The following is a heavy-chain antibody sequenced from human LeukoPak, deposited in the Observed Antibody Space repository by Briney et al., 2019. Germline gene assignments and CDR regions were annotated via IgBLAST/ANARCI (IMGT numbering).Heavy chain of an antibody. V-gene: IGHV4-34*01. D-gene: IGHD2-2*01. CDR3: ARGRYCSSTSCYGSYYYYYGMDV. CDR1: GGSFSGYY. Sequence: SETLSLTCAVYGGSFSGYYWSWIRQPPGKGLEWIGEINHSGSTNYNPSLKSRVTTSVDTSKNQFSLKLSSVTAADTAVYYCARGRYCSSTSCYGSYYYYYGMDVWGKGTTVTVSS. CDR2: INHSGST. J-gene: IGHJ6*04.